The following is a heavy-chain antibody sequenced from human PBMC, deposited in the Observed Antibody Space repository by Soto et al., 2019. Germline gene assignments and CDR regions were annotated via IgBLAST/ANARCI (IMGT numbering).Heavy chain of an antibody. CDR3: ARDGRLTGYHDY. CDR2: ISSSSSYT. D-gene: IGHD3-9*01. CDR1: GFTFSDYY. V-gene: IGHV3-11*06. Sequence: QVQLVESGGGLVKPGGSLRLSCAASGFTFSDYYMSWIRQAPGKGLEWVSYISSSSSYTNYADSEKGRFTISRDNAKNSLYLQMNSLRAEDTAVYYCARDGRLTGYHDYWGQGTLVTVSS. J-gene: IGHJ4*02.